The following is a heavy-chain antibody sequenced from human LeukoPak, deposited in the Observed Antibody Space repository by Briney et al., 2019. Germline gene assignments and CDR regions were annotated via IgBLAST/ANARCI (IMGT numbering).Heavy chain of an antibody. CDR3: ATPHPNTYYDFWSGYSNFDY. CDR1: RFTFRSYA. CDR2: ISDSGDDT. V-gene: IGHV3-23*01. D-gene: IGHD3-3*01. J-gene: IGHJ4*02. Sequence: PGGSLRLSCVASRFTFRSYAMSWVRQAPGKGLEWVSSISDSGDDTYYADSVQGRFTISRDNSKNTLYLQMNGLRAEDTALYYCATPHPNTYYDFWSGYSNFDYWGQGTLVTVSS.